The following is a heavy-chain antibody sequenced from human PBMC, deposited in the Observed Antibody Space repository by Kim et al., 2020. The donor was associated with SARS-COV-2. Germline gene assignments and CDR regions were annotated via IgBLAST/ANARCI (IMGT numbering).Heavy chain of an antibody. D-gene: IGHD3-16*01. CDR3: AGDPSVNYWGSGSYFDF. CDR1: GYTFTTYY. CDR2: INPNGGSI. Sequence: ASVKVSCKASGYTFTTYYIHWVRQAPGQGLEWMGIINPNGGSISYAQKFQGRVSMTRDTSTSAVYMELSSLKSEDTAVYFCAGDPSVNYWGSGSYFDFWGQGTLLTVSS. J-gene: IGHJ4*02. V-gene: IGHV1-46*01.